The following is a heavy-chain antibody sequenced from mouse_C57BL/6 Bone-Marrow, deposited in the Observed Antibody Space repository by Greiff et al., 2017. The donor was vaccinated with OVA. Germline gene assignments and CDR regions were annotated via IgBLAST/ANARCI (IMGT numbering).Heavy chain of an antibody. Sequence: EVHLVESGAELVRPGASVKLSCTASGFNIKDDYMHWVKERPEQGLEWIGWIDPENGDTEYASKFQGKATITADTSSKTAYLHLSSLTSEDTAVYYCTTYRYWGQGTTLTVSS. J-gene: IGHJ2*01. V-gene: IGHV14-4*01. CDR2: IDPENGDT. CDR1: GFNIKDDY. CDR3: TTYRY.